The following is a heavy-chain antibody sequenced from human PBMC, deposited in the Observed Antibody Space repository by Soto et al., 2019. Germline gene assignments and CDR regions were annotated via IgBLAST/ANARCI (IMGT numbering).Heavy chain of an antibody. Sequence: SETLSLTCTVSGGSISSGDYYWSWIRQPPGKGLEWIGYIYYSGSTYYNPSLKSRVTISVDTSKNQFSLKLSSVTAADTAVYYCARDQILTYYNYGMDVWGQGTTVTVSS. D-gene: IGHD3-9*01. CDR2: IYYSGST. V-gene: IGHV4-30-4*01. CDR1: GGSISSGDYY. J-gene: IGHJ6*02. CDR3: ARDQILTYYNYGMDV.